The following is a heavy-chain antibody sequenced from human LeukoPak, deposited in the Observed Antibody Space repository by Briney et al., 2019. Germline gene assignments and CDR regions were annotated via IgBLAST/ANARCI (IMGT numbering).Heavy chain of an antibody. D-gene: IGHD6-19*01. CDR2: ISSSSSYI. CDR3: XXGWXXXXFDY. V-gene: IGHV3-21*01. Sequence: GGSLXXSCAASGFTFSSHSMNWVRQAPGKGLEWVSSISSSSSYIYYADSVKGRFTISRDNAKNSLYLQMNSLRAEDTAMYYXXXGWXXXXFDYWGQGXLVTVSS. CDR1: GFTFSSHS. J-gene: IGHJ4*02.